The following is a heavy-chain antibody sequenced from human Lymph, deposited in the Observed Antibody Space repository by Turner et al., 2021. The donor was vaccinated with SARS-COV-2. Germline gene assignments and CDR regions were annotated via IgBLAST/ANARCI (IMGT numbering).Heavy chain of an antibody. D-gene: IGHD6-13*01. Sequence: EVELVETGGGLIQPGGSLRLSCAASGIIVSRNYMSWVRQAPGKGLEWVSVSYSVGTTYDADSVKGRFTISRDNSKNTLYLQMNSLRVEDTAVYYCARDLGTYGMDVWGQGTTVTVSS. CDR1: GIIVSRNY. CDR2: SYSVGTT. V-gene: IGHV3-53*02. CDR3: ARDLGTYGMDV. J-gene: IGHJ6*02.